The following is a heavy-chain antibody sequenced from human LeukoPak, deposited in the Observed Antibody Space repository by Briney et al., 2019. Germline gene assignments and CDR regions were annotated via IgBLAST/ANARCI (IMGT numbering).Heavy chain of an antibody. D-gene: IGHD1-26*01. Sequence: SETLSLPCTVSGGSISGHFWSWIRKPPGKGLEWIGFVSYSGDTNYSPSFNGRVTISPDTSKSQFSLNLNSVTAADTAVYFCARGGASSRYFGYWGQGTLVTVSS. J-gene: IGHJ4*02. V-gene: IGHV4-59*11. CDR3: ARGGASSRYFGY. CDR1: GGSISGHF. CDR2: VSYSGDT.